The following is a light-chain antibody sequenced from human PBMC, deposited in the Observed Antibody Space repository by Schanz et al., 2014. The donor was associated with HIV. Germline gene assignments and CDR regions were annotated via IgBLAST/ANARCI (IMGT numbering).Light chain of an antibody. CDR2: DAS. V-gene: IGKV3-11*01. CDR1: QSVGIN. CDR3: QQRYNLFT. Sequence: EIVLTQSPGTLSLSPGERATLSCRASQSVGINLAWYQQKPGQTPRLLIHDASTGATGIPARFSGSGSGTDFTLTISSLEPEDFAVYYCQQRYNLFTFGGGTKVEIK. J-gene: IGKJ4*01.